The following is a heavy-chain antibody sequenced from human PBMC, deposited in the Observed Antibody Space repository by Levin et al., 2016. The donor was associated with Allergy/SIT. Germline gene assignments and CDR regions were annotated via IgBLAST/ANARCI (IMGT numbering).Heavy chain of an antibody. Sequence: WIRQPPGKGLEWVAVISYDGSNKYYADSVKGRFTISRDNSKNTLYLQMNSLRAEDTAVYYCAKDNDYVWGSYRRGWFDPWGQGTLVTVSS. D-gene: IGHD3-16*02. CDR2: ISYDGSNK. V-gene: IGHV3-30*18. CDR3: AKDNDYVWGSYRRGWFDP. J-gene: IGHJ5*02.